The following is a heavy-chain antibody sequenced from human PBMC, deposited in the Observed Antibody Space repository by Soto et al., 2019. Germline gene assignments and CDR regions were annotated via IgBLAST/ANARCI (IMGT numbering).Heavy chain of an antibody. D-gene: IGHD4-17*01. CDR2: ISSSSSYI. J-gene: IGHJ4*02. CDR1: GFTFSSYS. V-gene: IGHV3-21*01. Sequence: GGSLRLSCAASGFTFSSYSMNWVRQAPGKGLEWVSSISSSSSYIYYADSVKGRFTISRDNAKNSLYLQMNSLRAEDTAVYYCARVRYDYGGNWEGYYFDYWGQGTLVTVS. CDR3: ARVRYDYGGNWEGYYFDY.